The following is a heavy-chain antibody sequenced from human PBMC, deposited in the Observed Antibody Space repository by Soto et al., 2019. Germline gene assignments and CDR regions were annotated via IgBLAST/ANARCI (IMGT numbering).Heavy chain of an antibody. V-gene: IGHV2-5*01. CDR2: IYWSGDE. CDR3: ARGIATLPVFAFDI. Sequence: GPTLVNPTQTLTLTCSFSGFSLSTSGVGVGWIRQSPGKALEWLALIYWSGDEHYRPSLKSRLSITKDTSKNHVVLIMTDMDPVDTATHYCARGIATLPVFAFDIWGQGTMVTVSS. D-gene: IGHD6-6*01. J-gene: IGHJ3*02. CDR1: GFSLSTSGVG.